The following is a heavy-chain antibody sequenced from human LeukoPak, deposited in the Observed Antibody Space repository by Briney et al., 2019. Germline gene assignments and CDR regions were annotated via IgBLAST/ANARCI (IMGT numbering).Heavy chain of an antibody. J-gene: IGHJ6*03. Sequence: SETLSLTCTVSGGSISGYYWSWIRQPPGKGLEWIGYIYYSGSTNYNPSLKSRVTISVDTSKNQFSLKLSSVTAADTAVYYCARDRDDFPSYYYMDVWGKGTTVTVSS. D-gene: IGHD3-3*01. CDR3: ARDRDDFPSYYYMDV. CDR2: IYYSGST. V-gene: IGHV4-59*12. CDR1: GGSISGYY.